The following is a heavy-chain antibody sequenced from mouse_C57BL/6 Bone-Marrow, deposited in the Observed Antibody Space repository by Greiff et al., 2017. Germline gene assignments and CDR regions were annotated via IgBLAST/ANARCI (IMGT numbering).Heavy chain of an antibody. CDR1: GFTFSDYY. CDR3: ARGQLRPLYAMDY. V-gene: IGHV5-16*01. J-gene: IGHJ4*01. D-gene: IGHD3-2*02. CDR2: INYDGSST. Sequence: EVNVVESEGGLVQPGSSMKLSCTASGFTFSDYYMAWVRQVPEKGLEWVANINYDGSSTYYLDSLKSRFIISRDNAKNILYLQMSSLKSEDTATYYCARGQLRPLYAMDYWGQGTSVTVSS.